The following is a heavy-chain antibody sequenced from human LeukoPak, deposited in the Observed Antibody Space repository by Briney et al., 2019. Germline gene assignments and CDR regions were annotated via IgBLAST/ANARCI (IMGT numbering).Heavy chain of an antibody. Sequence: GASVKVSCKASGCTVTGYYMHGVRQAAGQGLEWMGWINPNSGGTNYAKKFLSRVTMNRDTSISTDYIELSRLRSDDTAVYYCARDPTAYGHYADAFDSWGQGTMVTVSS. CDR2: INPNSGGT. J-gene: IGHJ3*02. D-gene: IGHD4-17*01. CDR3: ARDPTAYGHYADAFDS. V-gene: IGHV1-2*02. CDR1: GCTVTGYY.